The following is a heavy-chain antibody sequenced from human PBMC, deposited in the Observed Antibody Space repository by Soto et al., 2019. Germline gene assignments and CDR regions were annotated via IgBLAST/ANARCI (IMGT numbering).Heavy chain of an antibody. CDR3: ARILGGVRHYYDSSGRNYRMDL. V-gene: IGHV1-18*03. CDR2: ISAYNGNT. CDR1: GYTFTSYG. J-gene: IGHJ6*02. D-gene: IGHD3-22*01. Sequence: ASVKVSCKASGYTFTSYGISWVRQAPGEGLEWMGWISAYNGNTNYAQKLQGRVTMTTDTSTRTAYMELRSLRSDDMAVYYCARILGGVRHYYDSSGRNYRMDLWGQGTTVTVSS.